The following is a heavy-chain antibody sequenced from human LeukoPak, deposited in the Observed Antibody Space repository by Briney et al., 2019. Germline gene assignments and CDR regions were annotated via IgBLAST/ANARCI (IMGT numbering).Heavy chain of an antibody. J-gene: IGHJ5*02. CDR1: GFTFSTYG. Sequence: GGSLRLSCAASGFTFSTYGLHWVRQAPGKGLQWVAFVRYDGTEKYYADSVKDRFTISKDTSKNTLYLQMNSLTVEDTAVYYCAKDLVRDRWFGESWGQGTLVTVSS. V-gene: IGHV3-30*02. CDR2: VRYDGTEK. CDR3: AKDLVRDRWFGES. D-gene: IGHD3-10*01.